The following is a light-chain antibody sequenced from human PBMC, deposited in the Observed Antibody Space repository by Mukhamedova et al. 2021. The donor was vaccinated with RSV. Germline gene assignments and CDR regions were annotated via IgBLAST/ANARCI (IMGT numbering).Light chain of an antibody. CDR2: AAS. Sequence: WYQRRVHGKAPKRLIYAASSLQSGVPSRISGSGSGTEFTLTISSLQSEDFATYYCLQHNSYLKTFGQGNKVEIK. CDR3: LQHNSYLKT. V-gene: IGKV1-17*01. J-gene: IGKJ1*01.